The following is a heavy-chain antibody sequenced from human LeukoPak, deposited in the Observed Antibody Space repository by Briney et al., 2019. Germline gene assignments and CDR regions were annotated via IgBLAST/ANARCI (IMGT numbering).Heavy chain of an antibody. CDR3: ARLDVAGTKEFDY. CDR1: GYTFTSYA. D-gene: IGHD6-19*01. CDR2: INTNTGNP. V-gene: IGHV7-4-1*02. Sequence: ASVKVSCKASGYTFTSYAMNWVRQAPGQGLEWMGWINTNTGNPTYAQGFTGRFVFSLDTSVSTAYLQWSSLKASDTAMYYCARLDVAGTKEFDYWGQGTLVTVSS. J-gene: IGHJ4*02.